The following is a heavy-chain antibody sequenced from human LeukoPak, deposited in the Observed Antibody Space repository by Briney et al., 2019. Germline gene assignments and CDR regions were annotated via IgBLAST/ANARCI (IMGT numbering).Heavy chain of an antibody. CDR1: GYTFTSYA. Sequence: ASVKVSCKASGYTFTSYAIHWVRQAPGQGLEWMGWINPNSRGTNYAQKFQGWVTMTRDTSISTAYMELSRLRSDDTAVYYCAREGPPFDYWGQGTLVTVSS. CDR2: INPNSRGT. J-gene: IGHJ4*02. V-gene: IGHV1-2*04. CDR3: AREGPPFDY.